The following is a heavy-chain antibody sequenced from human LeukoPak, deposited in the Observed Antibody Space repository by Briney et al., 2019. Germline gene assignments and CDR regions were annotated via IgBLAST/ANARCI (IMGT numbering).Heavy chain of an antibody. CDR3: ARDSSGSIDY. V-gene: IGHV4-39*07. CDR1: GGSISSSFYY. CDR2: IYYSGST. Sequence: SETLSLTCTVSGGSISSSFYYWGWIRQPPGKGLEWIGSIYYSGSTYYNPSLKSRVTISVDTSKNQFSLKLSSVTAADTAVYYCARDSSGSIDYWGQGTLVTVSS. J-gene: IGHJ4*02. D-gene: IGHD2-15*01.